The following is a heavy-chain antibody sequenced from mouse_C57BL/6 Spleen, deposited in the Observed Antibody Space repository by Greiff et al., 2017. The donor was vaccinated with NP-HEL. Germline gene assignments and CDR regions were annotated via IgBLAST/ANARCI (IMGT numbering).Heavy chain of an antibody. Sequence: EVKVEESGGGLVQPGGSMKLSCAASGFTFSDAWMDWVRQSPEKGLEWVAEIRNKANNHATYYAESVKGRFTISRDDSKSSVYLQMNSLRAEDTGIYYCTRTGGDYDWYFDVWGTGTTVTVSS. CDR3: TRTGGDYDWYFDV. V-gene: IGHV6-6*01. J-gene: IGHJ1*03. CDR2: IRNKANNHAT. D-gene: IGHD2-4*01. CDR1: GFTFSDAW.